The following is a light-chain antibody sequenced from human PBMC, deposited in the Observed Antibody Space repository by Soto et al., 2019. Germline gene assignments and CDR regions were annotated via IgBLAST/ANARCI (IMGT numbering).Light chain of an antibody. Sequence: QSALTQPASVSGSPGQSITITCTGTSSDVGGYNYVSWYQQHPGKAPKLMIYDVSNRPSGVSNRFSGSKSGNTASLTISGLQLEDEADYYCSSYTSSSTLGVFGGGTKLTVL. V-gene: IGLV2-14*01. J-gene: IGLJ2*01. CDR1: SSDVGGYNY. CDR3: SSYTSSSTLGV. CDR2: DVS.